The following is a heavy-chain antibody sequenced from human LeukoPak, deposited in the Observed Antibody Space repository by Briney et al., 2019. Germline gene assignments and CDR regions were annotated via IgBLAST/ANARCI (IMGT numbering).Heavy chain of an antibody. D-gene: IGHD2-15*01. CDR1: GFTFSSYA. Sequence: QPGGSLRLSCAASGFTFSSYAMSWVRQAPGKGLEWVSAISGSGGSTYYADSVKGRFTISRDNSKNTLYLQMNSLRADDTAVYYCAKDSWQFAPDYYYYMDVWGKGTTVTVSS. CDR3: AKDSWQFAPDYYYYMDV. CDR2: ISGSGGST. V-gene: IGHV3-23*01. J-gene: IGHJ6*03.